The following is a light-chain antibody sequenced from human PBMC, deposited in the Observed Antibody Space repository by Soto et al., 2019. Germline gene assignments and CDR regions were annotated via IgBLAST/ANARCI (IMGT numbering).Light chain of an antibody. J-gene: IGLJ2*01. CDR2: EVT. CDR3: TSFTRSNPVV. V-gene: IGLV2-14*01. Sequence: QSVLTQPASVSGSPGQSITISCTGSSSDIGAYNYVSWYQHHPGKAPKLIIREVTNRPSGVSYRFSGSKSANTASLTISGLQAEDEADYYCTSFTRSNPVVFGGGTKLTVL. CDR1: SSDIGAYNY.